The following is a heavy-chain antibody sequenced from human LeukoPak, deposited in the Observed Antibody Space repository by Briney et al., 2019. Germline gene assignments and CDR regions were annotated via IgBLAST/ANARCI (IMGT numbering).Heavy chain of an antibody. CDR3: ARGLWWFFDY. D-gene: IGHD2-15*01. Sequence: ASVKVSCKASGYAFTGYYIHWVRQAPGQGLEWMGWINPNTGATTYAQKFQGRVTMTRDTSISTAYMELSRLTSDDTAVYYCARGLWWFFDYWGQGTLITVSS. CDR2: INPNTGAT. J-gene: IGHJ4*02. CDR1: GYAFTGYY. V-gene: IGHV1-2*02.